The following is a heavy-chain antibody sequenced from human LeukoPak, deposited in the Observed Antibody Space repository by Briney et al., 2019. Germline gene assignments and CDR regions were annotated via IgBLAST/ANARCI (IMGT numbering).Heavy chain of an antibody. V-gene: IGHV1-2*02. D-gene: IGHD4-17*01. CDR1: GYTFTGYY. CDR3: ARDVHGDYGSGWFDP. CDR2: INPNSGGT. J-gene: IGHJ5*02. Sequence: ASVKVSCKASGYTFTGYYMHWVRQAPGQGLEWMGWINPNSGGTNYAQKFQGRVTITKDESTRTVYLELTSLTSDDTAVYYCARDVHGDYGSGWFDPWGQGTLVSVPS.